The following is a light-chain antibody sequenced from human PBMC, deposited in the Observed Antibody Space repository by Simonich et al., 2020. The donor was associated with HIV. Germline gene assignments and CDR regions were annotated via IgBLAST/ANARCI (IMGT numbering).Light chain of an antibody. J-gene: IGKJ3*01. CDR1: QSVSSN. CDR3: QQYNNWPSPFT. CDR2: GAS. V-gene: IGKV3-15*01. Sequence: EIVMTQSPATLSVSPGERATLSRRVSQSVSSNLAWYQQKPGQAPRLLIYGASNRATGIPARSSGSWSGSQFTLTISSMQSGDFAVYYCQQYNNWPSPFTFGPGTKVDIK.